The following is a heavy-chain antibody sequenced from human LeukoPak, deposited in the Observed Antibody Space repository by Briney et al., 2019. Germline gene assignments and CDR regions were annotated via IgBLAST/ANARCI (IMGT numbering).Heavy chain of an antibody. CDR1: GFTFRDYS. Sequence: GGSLRLSCAASGFTFRDYSMGWIRQAPGKGLEWLSDISSSGNSIYYADSVKGRFTISRDNAKNSLFLQMINLRADDTAIYYCARAGHYYSGSGSEFDYWGQGTLATVSS. CDR3: ARAGHYYSGSGSEFDY. J-gene: IGHJ4*02. D-gene: IGHD3-10*01. V-gene: IGHV3-11*04. CDR2: ISSSGNSI.